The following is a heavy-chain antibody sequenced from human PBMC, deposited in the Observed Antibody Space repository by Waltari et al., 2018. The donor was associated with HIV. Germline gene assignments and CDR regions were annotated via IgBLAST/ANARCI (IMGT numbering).Heavy chain of an antibody. V-gene: IGHV3-23*01. Sequence: EVQLLESGGGLVQPGGSLRLSCAASGFTFSSSGMSWVRQAPGKGLGWVSHISGSGGRTYYADSVKGRFTISRDNSKNTLYLQMNSLRVEDTALYYCAKDLRLAQVGDYWGQGTLVTVSS. J-gene: IGHJ4*02. CDR3: AKDLRLAQVGDY. D-gene: IGHD3-10*01. CDR2: ISGSGGRT. CDR1: GFTFSSSG.